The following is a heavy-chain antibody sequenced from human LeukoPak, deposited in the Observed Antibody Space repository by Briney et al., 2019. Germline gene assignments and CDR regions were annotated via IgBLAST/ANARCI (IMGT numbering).Heavy chain of an antibody. CDR3: ATEDGSYRNFDY. CDR1: GYTFTDYY. Sequence: ASVKVSCKVSGYTFTDYYMHWVQQAPGKGLEWMGLVDPEDGETIYAEKFQGRVTITADTSTDTSYMELSSLRSEDTAVYYCATEDGSYRNFDYWGQGTLVTVSS. D-gene: IGHD1-26*01. V-gene: IGHV1-69-2*01. CDR2: VDPEDGET. J-gene: IGHJ4*02.